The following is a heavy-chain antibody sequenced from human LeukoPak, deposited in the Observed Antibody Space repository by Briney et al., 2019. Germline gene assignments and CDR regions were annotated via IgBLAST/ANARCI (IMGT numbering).Heavy chain of an antibody. D-gene: IGHD3-3*01. CDR3: ARGKVVLRFLEWLLTGNYFDY. J-gene: IGHJ4*02. CDR2: INHSGST. Sequence: SETLSLTCAVYGGSFSGYYWSWIRQPPGKGLEWIGEINHSGSTNYNPSLKSRVTISVGTSKNQFSLKLSSVTAADTAVYYCARGKVVLRFLEWLLTGNYFDYWGQGTLVTVSS. CDR1: GGSFSGYY. V-gene: IGHV4-34*01.